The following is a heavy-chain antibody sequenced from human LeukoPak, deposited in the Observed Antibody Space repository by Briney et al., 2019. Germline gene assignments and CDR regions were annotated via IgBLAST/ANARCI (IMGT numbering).Heavy chain of an antibody. Sequence: GASVKVSCNASGYTFTSYGISWVRQAPGQGLEWMGWISAYNGNANYAQKLQGRVTMTTDTSTSTVYMELRSLRSDDTAVYYCARSSLYSSSSSFDYWGQGTLVTVSS. CDR3: ARSSLYSSSSSFDY. CDR1: GYTFTSYG. D-gene: IGHD6-6*01. J-gene: IGHJ4*02. CDR2: ISAYNGNA. V-gene: IGHV1-18*01.